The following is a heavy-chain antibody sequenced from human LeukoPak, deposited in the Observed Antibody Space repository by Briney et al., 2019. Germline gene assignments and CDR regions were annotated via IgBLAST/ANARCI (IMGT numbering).Heavy chain of an antibody. CDR1: GGTFSSYA. V-gene: IGHV1-69*04. CDR3: AGGEYCSSTSCYTLYYYGMDV. J-gene: IGHJ6*02. Sequence: SVKVSCKASGGTFSSYAISWVRQAPGRGLEWMGRIIPILGIANYAQKFQGRVTITADKSTSTAYMELSSLRSEDTAVYYCAGGEYCSSTSCYTLYYYGMDVWGQGTTVTVSS. D-gene: IGHD2-2*02. CDR2: IIPILGIA.